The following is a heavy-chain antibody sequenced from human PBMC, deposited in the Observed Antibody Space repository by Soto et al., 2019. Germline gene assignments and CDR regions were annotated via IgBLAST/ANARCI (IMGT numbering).Heavy chain of an antibody. V-gene: IGHV4-34*01. Sequence: SETLSLTCAVYGGSFSGYYWSWIRQPPGKGLEWIGEINHSGSTNYNPSLKSRVTISVDTSKYQFSLKLSSVTAADTAVYYCARMSPRIMITFGRFDPWGQGTLVTVSS. J-gene: IGHJ5*02. CDR1: GGSFSGYY. CDR3: ARMSPRIMITFGRFDP. D-gene: IGHD3-16*01. CDR2: INHSGST.